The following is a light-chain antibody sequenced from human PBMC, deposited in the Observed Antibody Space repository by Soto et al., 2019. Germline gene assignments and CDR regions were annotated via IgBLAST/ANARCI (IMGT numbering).Light chain of an antibody. CDR2: AAS. CDR3: QQSYSTLRT. CDR1: QTISRN. V-gene: IGKV1-39*01. J-gene: IGKJ1*01. Sequence: DIQMTQSPSSLSASVGDRVTIPCRASQTISRNLNWYQQKPGTAPKLLIYAASSLQSGVPSRFSGSGSGTDFTLTISSLQPEDFATYYCQQSYSTLRTFGQGTKVDIK.